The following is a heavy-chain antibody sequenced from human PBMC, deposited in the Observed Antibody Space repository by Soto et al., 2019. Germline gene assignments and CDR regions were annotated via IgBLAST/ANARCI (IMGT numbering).Heavy chain of an antibody. D-gene: IGHD2-15*01. J-gene: IGHJ5*02. CDR2: INHSGST. V-gene: IGHV4-34*01. Sequence: KTSETLSLTCAVYGGSFSGYYWSWIRQPPGKGLEWIGEINHSGSTNYNPSLKSRVTISVDTSKNQFSLKLSSVTAADTAVYYCARGCNCSGGSCYSGRSLYNWFDPWGQGTLVTVSS. CDR1: GGSFSGYY. CDR3: ARGCNCSGGSCYSGRSLYNWFDP.